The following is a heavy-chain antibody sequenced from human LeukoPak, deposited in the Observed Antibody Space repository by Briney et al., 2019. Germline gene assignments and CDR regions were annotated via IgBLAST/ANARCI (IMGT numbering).Heavy chain of an antibody. Sequence: SSETLSLTCTVSGGSISSYYWSWIRQPAGKGLEWIGRIYTSGSTNYNPSLKSRVTMSVDTSKNQFSLKLSSVTAADTAVYYCAREGRPLMTTVTRYYFDYWGQGTLVTVSS. V-gene: IGHV4-4*07. CDR2: IYTSGST. CDR1: GGSISSYY. CDR3: AREGRPLMTTVTRYYFDY. D-gene: IGHD4-11*01. J-gene: IGHJ4*02.